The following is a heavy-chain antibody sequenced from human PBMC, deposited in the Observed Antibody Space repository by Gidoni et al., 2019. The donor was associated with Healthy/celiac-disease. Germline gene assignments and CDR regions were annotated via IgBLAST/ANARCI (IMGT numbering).Heavy chain of an antibody. V-gene: IGHV3-53*01. CDR2: IYSGGST. CDR1: GFTVSSTY. Sequence: EVQLVESGGGLIQPGGSLRLYCAASGFTVSSTYMSWVRQAPGKGLEWVSVIYSGGSTYYADSVKGRFTISRDNSKNTLYLQMNSLRAEDTAVYYCAREGRWCGELYLLWGQGTLVTVSS. CDR3: AREGRWCGELYLL. J-gene: IGHJ4*02. D-gene: IGHD3-10*01.